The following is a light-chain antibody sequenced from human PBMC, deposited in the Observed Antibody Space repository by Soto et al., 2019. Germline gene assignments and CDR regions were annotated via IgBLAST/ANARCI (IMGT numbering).Light chain of an antibody. Sequence: QSVLTQPPSVSGAPGQRVTISCTGSSSNIGAGYDVHWYQQLPGTAPKLLIYGNSNRPSGFPDRFSGSKSGTSASLAITGLQAEDEADYYCQSYDSSLRGFYVFGTGTKVTVL. V-gene: IGLV1-40*01. CDR1: SSNIGAGYD. J-gene: IGLJ1*01. CDR3: QSYDSSLRGFYV. CDR2: GNS.